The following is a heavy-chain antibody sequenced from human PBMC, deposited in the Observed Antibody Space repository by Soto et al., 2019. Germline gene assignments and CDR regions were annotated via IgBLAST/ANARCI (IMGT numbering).Heavy chain of an antibody. V-gene: IGHV3-49*03. CDR2: IRSKAYGGTT. CDR3: TRGRSPKGRGWYFDL. Sequence: GGSLRLSCTASGFTFGDYAMSWFRQAPGKGLEWVGFIRSKAYGGTTEYAASVKGRFTISRDDSKSIAYLQMNSLKTEDTAVYYCTRGRSPKGRGWYFDLWGRGTLVTVAS. J-gene: IGHJ2*01. CDR1: GFTFGDYA. D-gene: IGHD3-16*02.